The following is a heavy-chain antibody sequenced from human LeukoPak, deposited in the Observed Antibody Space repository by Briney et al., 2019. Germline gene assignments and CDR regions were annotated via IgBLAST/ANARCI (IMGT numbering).Heavy chain of an antibody. Sequence: GMSLRLSCAASGFPFSSYGMHWVRQAPGKGLEWVAFIRYDGSNKYYADSVKGRFTISRDNSKNTLYLQMNSLRVEDTAVYYCATLPYYYDSSGSYYFDYWGQGTLVTVSS. D-gene: IGHD3-22*01. CDR2: IRYDGSNK. CDR3: ATLPYYYDSSGSYYFDY. V-gene: IGHV3-30*02. J-gene: IGHJ4*02. CDR1: GFPFSSYG.